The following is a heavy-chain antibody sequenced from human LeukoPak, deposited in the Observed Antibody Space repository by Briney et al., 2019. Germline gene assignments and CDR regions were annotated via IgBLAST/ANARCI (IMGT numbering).Heavy chain of an antibody. D-gene: IGHD6-13*01. CDR3: AKDWGAGTGAYYYYGMDV. CDR1: GFTFSSYA. J-gene: IGHJ6*02. CDR2: ISWDGGST. V-gene: IGHV3-43*01. Sequence: GRSLRLSCAVSGFTFSSYAMHWVRQAPGKGLEWVSLISWDGGSTYYADSVKGRFTISRDNSRNSLYLQMNSLRTEDTALYYCAKDWGAGTGAYYYYGMDVWGQGTTVTVSS.